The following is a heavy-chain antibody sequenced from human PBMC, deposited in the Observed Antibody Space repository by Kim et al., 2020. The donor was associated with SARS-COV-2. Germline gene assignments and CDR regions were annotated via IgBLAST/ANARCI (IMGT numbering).Heavy chain of an antibody. D-gene: IGHD2-15*01. CDR3: ARDGTLRRYCSGGSCFSGWFDP. J-gene: IGHJ5*02. CDR1: GGSISSGGYY. V-gene: IGHV4-31*03. Sequence: SETLSLTCTVSGGSISSGGYYWSWIRQHPGKGLEWIGYIYYSGSTYYNPSLKSRVTISVDTSKNQFSLKLSYVTAADTAVYYCARDGTLRRYCSGGSCFSGWFDPWGQGTLVTVSS. CDR2: IYYSGST.